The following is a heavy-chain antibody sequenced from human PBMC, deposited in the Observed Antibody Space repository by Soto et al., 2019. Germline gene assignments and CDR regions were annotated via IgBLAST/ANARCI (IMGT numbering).Heavy chain of an antibody. Sequence: ALSLTCTVSGGSISSGGYYWSWIRQHPGKGLEWIGYIYYSGSTYYNPSLKSRVTISVDTSKNQFSLKLSSVTAADTAVYYCARGGAAAGNAFDIWGQGTMVTVSS. D-gene: IGHD6-13*01. CDR3: ARGGAAAGNAFDI. CDR1: GGSISSGGYY. CDR2: IYYSGST. V-gene: IGHV4-31*03. J-gene: IGHJ3*02.